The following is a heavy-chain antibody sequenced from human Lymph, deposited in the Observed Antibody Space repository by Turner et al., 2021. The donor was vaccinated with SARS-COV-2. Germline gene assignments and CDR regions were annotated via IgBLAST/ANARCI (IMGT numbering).Heavy chain of an antibody. CDR2: MYYSGST. J-gene: IGHJ2*01. V-gene: IGHV4-39*01. CDR1: GGSSSSSRYY. Sequence: QLQLQESGPGPVKPSETLSLTCPVSGGSSSSSRYYWGWSRPPPEKGLEWIGSMYYSGSTYYNPSLKRRVTISVDTSKNQFSRKLSSVTAADTAVYYCARRRQWLVHWYVDLWGRGTLVTVSS. CDR3: ARRRQWLVHWYVDL. D-gene: IGHD6-19*01.